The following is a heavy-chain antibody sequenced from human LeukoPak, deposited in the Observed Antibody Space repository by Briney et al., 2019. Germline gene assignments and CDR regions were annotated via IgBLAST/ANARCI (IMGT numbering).Heavy chain of an antibody. CDR3: ARDLGYCSGVSCYSGVFDY. CDR2: ISYDGSNK. D-gene: IGHD2-15*01. Sequence: GRSLRLSCAASGFTFSSYAMHWVRQAPGKGLEWVAVISYDGSNKYYADSVKGRFTISRDNSKNTLYLQMNSLRAEDTAVYYCARDLGYCSGVSCYSGVFDYWGQGTLVTVSS. J-gene: IGHJ4*02. V-gene: IGHV3-30-3*01. CDR1: GFTFSSYA.